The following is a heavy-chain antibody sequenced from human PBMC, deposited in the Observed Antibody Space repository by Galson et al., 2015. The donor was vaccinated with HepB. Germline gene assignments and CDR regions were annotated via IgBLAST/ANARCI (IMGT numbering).Heavy chain of an antibody. CDR2: IRYDGTNI. Sequence: SLRLSCAASGFTFSSYGMHWVRQTPGKGLEWVAFIRYDGTNIYYADSVKGRFTISRDNPKTTVYLQMNSLRVEDTAVYYCAKDSGSGSLDFDFWGQGNLVTVSS. J-gene: IGHJ4*02. CDR3: AKDSGSGSLDFDF. CDR1: GFTFSSYG. V-gene: IGHV3-30*02. D-gene: IGHD3-10*01.